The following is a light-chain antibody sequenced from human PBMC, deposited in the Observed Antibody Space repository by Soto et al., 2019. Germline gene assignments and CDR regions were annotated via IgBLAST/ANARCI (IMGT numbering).Light chain of an antibody. Sequence: QSVLTQPPSVSGAPGQRITISCTGSSSNIGAGYDVHWYQQLPGTAPKLLIYGNNNRPSGVPDRFSGSKSGTSASLAITGLQAEDEADYCCQSYDSSLSGFYVFGTGTKVTVL. V-gene: IGLV1-40*01. J-gene: IGLJ1*01. CDR3: QSYDSSLSGFYV. CDR2: GNN. CDR1: SSNIGAGYD.